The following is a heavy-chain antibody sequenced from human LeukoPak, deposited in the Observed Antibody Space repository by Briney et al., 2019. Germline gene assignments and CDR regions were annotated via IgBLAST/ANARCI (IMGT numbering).Heavy chain of an antibody. CDR3: ARDRSLFYYGSENHPV. D-gene: IGHD3-10*01. CDR1: GYTFTGYY. V-gene: IGHV1-2*02. Sequence: ASVKVSCKASGYTFTGYYMHWVRQAPGQGLEWMGWINPNSGGTNYAQKFQGRVTLTRDTSISTAYMELSRLRSDDTAVYYCARDRSLFYYGSENHPVWGQGTLVTVSS. CDR2: INPNSGGT. J-gene: IGHJ4*02.